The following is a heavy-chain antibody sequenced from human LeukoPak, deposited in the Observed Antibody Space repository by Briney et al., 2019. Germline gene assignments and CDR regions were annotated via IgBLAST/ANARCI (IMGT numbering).Heavy chain of an antibody. J-gene: IGHJ4*02. Sequence: PGGSLRLSCAASGFTFSSSGMHWVRQAPGKGLEWVAVIWFDGSHKYYADSLKGRFTISRDNSKNTLYLQMNSLRAEDTAVYYCAKRYYGSGSYFALDDWGQGTLVTVSS. CDR1: GFTFSSSG. V-gene: IGHV3-33*06. CDR3: AKRYYGSGSYFALDD. D-gene: IGHD3-10*01. CDR2: IWFDGSHK.